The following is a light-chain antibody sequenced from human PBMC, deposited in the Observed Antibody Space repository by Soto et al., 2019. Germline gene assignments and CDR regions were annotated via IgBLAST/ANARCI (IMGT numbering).Light chain of an antibody. J-gene: IGLJ3*02. Sequence: QSVLTQPASVSGSPGQSITISCTGTSSDVGSYNLVSWYQHHPDKAPKFMIYEVSKRPSGVSNHFSGSKSGNTASLTISGLQAEDEDDYYCCSYAGGSTWVFGGGTKLTVL. CDR2: EVS. CDR1: SSDVGSYNL. V-gene: IGLV2-23*02. CDR3: CSYAGGSTWV.